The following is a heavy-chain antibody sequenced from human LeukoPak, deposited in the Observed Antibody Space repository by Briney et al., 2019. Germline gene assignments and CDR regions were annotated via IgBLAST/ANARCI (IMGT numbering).Heavy chain of an antibody. J-gene: IGHJ5*02. D-gene: IGHD3-10*01. CDR2: IYYSGST. Sequence: SETLSLTCTVSGGSISSYYWSWIRQPPGKGLEWIGYIYYSGSTDYNPSLKSRVTISVDTSKNQFSLKLSSVTAADTAVYYCAKDSTGSGSYNWFDPWGQGTLVTVSS. V-gene: IGHV4-59*01. CDR1: GGSISSYY. CDR3: AKDSTGSGSYNWFDP.